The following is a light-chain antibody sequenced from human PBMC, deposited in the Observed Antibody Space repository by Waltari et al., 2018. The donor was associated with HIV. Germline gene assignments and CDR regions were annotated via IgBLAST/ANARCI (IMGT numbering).Light chain of an antibody. CDR3: CSYGGSSTWV. V-gene: IGLV2-23*01. J-gene: IGLJ3*02. Sequence: QSALTQPASVSGSPGQSITISCTGTSSDVGNYNLVSWYQQYPGKAPKLMIYEAVKRPSGVSNRISASKSGNTASLTISGLQAEDEADYYFCSYGGSSTWVFGGGTKLTVL. CDR1: SSDVGNYNL. CDR2: EAV.